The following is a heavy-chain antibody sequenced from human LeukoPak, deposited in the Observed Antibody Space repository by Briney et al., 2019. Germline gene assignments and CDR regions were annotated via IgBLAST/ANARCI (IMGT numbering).Heavy chain of an antibody. CDR2: IWYDVGNK. D-gene: IGHD1-14*01. Sequence: GGSLRLSCAASGFTFSNYGLHWVRQAPAKGLEWVAVIWYDVGNKYYADSVKGRFNISRDNSKNTLHLQMNSLRPRDTAVYYCARDRGTYNNYFDYWGQGTLVTVSS. V-gene: IGHV3-33*08. J-gene: IGHJ4*02. CDR3: ARDRGTYNNYFDY. CDR1: GFTFSNYG.